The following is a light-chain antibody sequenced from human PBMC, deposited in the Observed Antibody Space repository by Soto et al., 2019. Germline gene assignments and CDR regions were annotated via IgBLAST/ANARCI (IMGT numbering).Light chain of an antibody. CDR3: QSYDSSLSGYV. Sequence: QPVLTQPPSVSGAPGQRVTISCTGSSSNIGAGYDVHWYQQLPGTAPKLLIYGNSNRHSGVPDRFSGSKSGTSASLAITGLQAEDEADYYCQSYDSSLSGYVFGTGTKVTVL. CDR2: GNS. V-gene: IGLV1-40*01. J-gene: IGLJ1*01. CDR1: SSNIGAGYD.